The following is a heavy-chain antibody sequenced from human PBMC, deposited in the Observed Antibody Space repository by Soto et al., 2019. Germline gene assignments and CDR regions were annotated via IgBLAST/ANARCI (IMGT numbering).Heavy chain of an antibody. Sequence: SSETLSLTCAVYGGSFSGYYWSWIRQPPGKGLEWIGEINHSGSTNYNPSLKSRVTISVDTSKNQFSLKLSSVTAADTAVYYCASGYTQSYWGQGTLVTVSS. CDR2: INHSGST. V-gene: IGHV4-34*01. D-gene: IGHD3-16*01. CDR3: ASGYTQSY. CDR1: GGSFSGYY. J-gene: IGHJ4*02.